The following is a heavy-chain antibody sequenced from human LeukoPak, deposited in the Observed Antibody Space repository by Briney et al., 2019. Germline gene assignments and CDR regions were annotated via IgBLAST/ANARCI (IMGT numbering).Heavy chain of an antibody. CDR2: MNPNSGNT. V-gene: IGHV1-8*03. Sequence: ASVKVSCKASGYTFTSYYMHWVRQAPGQGLEWMGWMNPNSGNTGYAQKFQGRVTITRNTSISTAYMELSSLRSEDTAVYYCARTLSSGWYNWFDPWGQGTLVTVSS. J-gene: IGHJ5*02. D-gene: IGHD6-19*01. CDR1: GYTFTSYY. CDR3: ARTLSSGWYNWFDP.